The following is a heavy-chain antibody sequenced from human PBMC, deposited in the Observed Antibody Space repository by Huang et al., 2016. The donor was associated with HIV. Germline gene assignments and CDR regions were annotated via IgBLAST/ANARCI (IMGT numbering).Heavy chain of an antibody. Sequence: QVQLQQWGAGLLQPSETLSLICAVYGGSFSGYYWSWIRQPPGKGLEWIGEINHGGRTNDNPSLKGRVTISVDTSKNQFSRKLSSGTAADTAVYYGAGGLGSEEWFGESGDAFDIWGQGTMVTVSS. CDR1: GGSFSGYY. CDR2: INHGGRT. J-gene: IGHJ3*02. CDR3: AGGLGSEEWFGESGDAFDI. V-gene: IGHV4-34*01. D-gene: IGHD3-10*01.